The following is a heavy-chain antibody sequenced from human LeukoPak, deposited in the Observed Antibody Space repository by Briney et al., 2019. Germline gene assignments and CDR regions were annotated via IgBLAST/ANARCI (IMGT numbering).Heavy chain of an antibody. CDR2: IWYDGSNK. D-gene: IGHD2-2*01. Sequence: GGSLRLSCAASGFTFDDYAMHWVRQAPGKGLEWVAVIWYDGSNKYYADSVKGRFTISRDNSKNTLYLQMNSLRAEDTAVYYCARDSYCSSTSCYNGGFDPWGQGTLVTVSS. V-gene: IGHV3-33*08. J-gene: IGHJ5*02. CDR3: ARDSYCSSTSCYNGGFDP. CDR1: GFTFDDYA.